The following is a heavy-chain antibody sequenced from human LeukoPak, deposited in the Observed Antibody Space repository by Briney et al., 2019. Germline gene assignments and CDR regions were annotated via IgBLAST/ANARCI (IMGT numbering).Heavy chain of an antibody. CDR2: IKQDGSEK. CDR3: ARDLIYYYDSSGTGY. CDR1: GFTFSSYW. V-gene: IGHV3-7*01. J-gene: IGHJ4*02. Sequence: GGSLRLSCAASGFTFSSYWMSWVRQAPGEGLEWVANIKQDGSEKYYVDSVKGRFTISRDNAKNSLYLQMNSLRAEDTAVYYCARDLIYYYDSSGTGYWGQGTLVTVSS. D-gene: IGHD3-22*01.